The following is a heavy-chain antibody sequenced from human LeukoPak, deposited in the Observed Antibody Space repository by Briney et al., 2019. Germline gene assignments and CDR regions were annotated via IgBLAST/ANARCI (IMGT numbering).Heavy chain of an antibody. D-gene: IGHD2-2*01. V-gene: IGHV4-59*01. CDR1: GGSISDYY. Sequence: SETLSLTCTVSGGSISDYYWNWIRQPPGKGLEWIGYIYYSGSTTYNPSLKSRVTMSVDTAKNQFSLKVRSVTAADTAVYYCARGDYRSKSHWYLRPMDVWGKGTTVTVSS. J-gene: IGHJ6*03. CDR3: ARGDYRSKSHWYLRPMDV. CDR2: IYYSGST.